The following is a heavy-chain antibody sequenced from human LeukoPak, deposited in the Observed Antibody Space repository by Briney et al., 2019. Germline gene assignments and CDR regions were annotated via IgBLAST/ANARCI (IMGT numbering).Heavy chain of an antibody. D-gene: IGHD3-22*01. V-gene: IGHV1-18*04. CDR3: ARDGTWGRYYYDSTGYDYYFDY. CDR1: GYTFTSYG. Sequence: ASVKVSCKASGYTFTSYGISWVRQAPGQGLEWMRWISPYNGNTNYAQKLQGRVTMTTDTSTSTAYMELRSLRSDDTAVYYCARDGTWGRYYYDSTGYDYYFDYWGQGTLVTVSS. J-gene: IGHJ4*02. CDR2: ISPYNGNT.